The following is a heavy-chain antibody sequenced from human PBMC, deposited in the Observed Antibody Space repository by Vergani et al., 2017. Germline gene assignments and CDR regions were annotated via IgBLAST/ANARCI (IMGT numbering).Heavy chain of an antibody. J-gene: IGHJ4*02. CDR2: ISSSGSTI. CDR1: GFTFSDYY. D-gene: IGHD2-2*01. Sequence: VQLLESGGGLVQPGGSLRLSCAASGFTFSDYYMSWIRQAPGKGLEWVSYISSSGSTIYYADSVKGRFTISRDNAKNSLYLQMNSLRAEDTAVYYCARYCSSTSCPRRALDYWGQGTLVTVSS. V-gene: IGHV3-11*01. CDR3: ARYCSSTSCPRRALDY.